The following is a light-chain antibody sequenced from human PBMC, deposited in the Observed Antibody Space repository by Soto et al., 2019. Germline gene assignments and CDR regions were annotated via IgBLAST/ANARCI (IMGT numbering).Light chain of an antibody. V-gene: IGLV1-40*01. CDR1: SSNIGAGYD. Sequence: QSVLTQPPSVSGAPGQRVTISCTGSSSNIGAGYDVHWYQQLPGTAPKLLIYGNSNRPSGVPDRFSGSKSGTSASLATTGLQAEDEADYYCQSYDSSLSGSWVFGTGTKVTVL. CDR2: GNS. CDR3: QSYDSSLSGSWV. J-gene: IGLJ1*01.